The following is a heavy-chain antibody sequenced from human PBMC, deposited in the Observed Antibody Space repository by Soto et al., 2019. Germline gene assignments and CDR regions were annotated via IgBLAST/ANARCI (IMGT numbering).Heavy chain of an antibody. CDR1: GYTFTSYA. Sequence: QVQLVQSGAEEKKPGASVKVSCKASGYTFTSYAIHWVRQAPGQRLEWMGWINAGNGNTKYSQKFQGRVTITRDTSAITAYMELSSLKSEDTAVYYCARGDWWLFVYWGQGTLVTVSS. D-gene: IGHD2-8*02. CDR3: ARGDWWLFVY. J-gene: IGHJ4*02. CDR2: INAGNGNT. V-gene: IGHV1-3*05.